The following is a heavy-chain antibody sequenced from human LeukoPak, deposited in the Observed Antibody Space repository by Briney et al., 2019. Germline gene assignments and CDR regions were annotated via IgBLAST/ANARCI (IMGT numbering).Heavy chain of an antibody. V-gene: IGHV1-69*13. CDR3: APIAAAGTGY. J-gene: IGHJ4*02. Sequence: ASVKVSCKASGYTFTSYGISWVRQAPGQGLEWMGGIIPIFGTANYAQKFQGRVTITADESTSTAYMELSSLRSEDTAVYYCAPIAAAGTGYWGQGTLVTVSS. D-gene: IGHD6-13*01. CDR2: IIPIFGTA. CDR1: GYTFTSYG.